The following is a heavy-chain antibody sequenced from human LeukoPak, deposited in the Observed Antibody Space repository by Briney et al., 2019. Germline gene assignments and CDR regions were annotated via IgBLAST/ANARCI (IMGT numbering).Heavy chain of an antibody. J-gene: IGHJ5*02. CDR3: ARRPVRNWFDP. Sequence: PSETLSLTCAVYGGSFSSSSYYWGWIRQPPGKALEWIGYIYYTGSTKYSPSLKSRVTISVDTSKKQFSLNLSSVTAADTAVYYCARRPVRNWFDPWGQGTLVTVSS. V-gene: IGHV4-61*01. CDR1: GGSFSSSSYY. CDR2: IYYTGST.